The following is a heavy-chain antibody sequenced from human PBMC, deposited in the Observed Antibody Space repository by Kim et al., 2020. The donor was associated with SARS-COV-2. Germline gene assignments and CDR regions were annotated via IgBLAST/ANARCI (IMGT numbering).Heavy chain of an antibody. CDR1: GFLLSTSGVG. CDR3: AHSFIPGVRYFDWLLFSHFDY. CDR2: IYWDDDK. Sequence: SGPTLVKPTQTLTLTCTFSGFLLSTSGVGVGWIRQPPGKALEWLALIYWDDDKRYSPSLKSRLTITKDTSKNQVVLTMTNMDPVDTATYYCAHSFIPGVRYFDWLLFSHFDYWGQGTLVTVSS. D-gene: IGHD3-9*01. V-gene: IGHV2-5*02. J-gene: IGHJ4*02.